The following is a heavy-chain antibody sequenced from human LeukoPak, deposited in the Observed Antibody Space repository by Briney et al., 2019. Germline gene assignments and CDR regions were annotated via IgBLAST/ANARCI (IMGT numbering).Heavy chain of an antibody. D-gene: IGHD2-2*01. J-gene: IGHJ5*02. V-gene: IGHV6-1*01. CDR1: GDSVSSNSAA. Sequence: SQTLSLTCAISGDSVSSNSAAWNWIRQSPSRGLEWLGRTYYRSKWYNDHAVSVKSRITINPDTSKNQFSLQLNSVTPEDTAVYYCARAGIVVVPAASGNWFDPWGQGTLVTVSS. CDR2: TYYRSKWYN. CDR3: ARAGIVVVPAASGNWFDP.